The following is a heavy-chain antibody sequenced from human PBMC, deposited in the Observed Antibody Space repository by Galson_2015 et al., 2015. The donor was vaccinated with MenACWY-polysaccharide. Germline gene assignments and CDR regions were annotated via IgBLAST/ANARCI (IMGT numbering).Heavy chain of an antibody. CDR2: ISYDGTNK. CDR3: ARAYCSRTNCYGMDV. V-gene: IGHV3-30-3*01. J-gene: IGHJ6*02. D-gene: IGHD2-2*01. Sequence: SLRLSCAFTFSSYAMHWVRQAPGKGLEWVAVISYDGTNKYFADFVEGRFTISRDNSKNTLFLQMSSLRTEDTAVYYCARAYCSRTNCYGMDVWGQGTTVTVSS. CDR1: TFSSYA.